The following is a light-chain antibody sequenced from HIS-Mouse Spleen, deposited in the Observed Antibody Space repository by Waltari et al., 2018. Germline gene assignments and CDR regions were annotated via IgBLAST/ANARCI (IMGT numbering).Light chain of an antibody. CDR2: GAS. CDR3: QQYNNWHPLT. V-gene: IGKV3D-15*03. CDR1: QSVSSN. J-gene: IGKJ4*01. Sequence: EIVMTQSPATLFVSPGERATLSCRASQSVSSNLAWYQQKPGQSPRLLIYGASIRATGIPARFSGGGSGTEFPLTISILQSEDFAVYYSQQYNNWHPLTFGGGTKVEIK.